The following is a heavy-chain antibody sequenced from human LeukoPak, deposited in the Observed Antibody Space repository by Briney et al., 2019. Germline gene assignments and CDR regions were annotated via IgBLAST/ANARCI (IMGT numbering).Heavy chain of an antibody. J-gene: IGHJ3*02. Sequence: SQTLSLTCAISGGSVSSNSVVWNWIRQSPSRGLEWLGRTYYKSKWYNDYAVSVKSRITINPDTSKNQFSLQLISLTPGDTAVYYCARVSSPWSPRDAFDIWGQGTMVTVSS. V-gene: IGHV6-1*01. CDR2: TYYKSKWYN. D-gene: IGHD1-26*01. CDR1: GGSVSSNSVV. CDR3: ARVSSPWSPRDAFDI.